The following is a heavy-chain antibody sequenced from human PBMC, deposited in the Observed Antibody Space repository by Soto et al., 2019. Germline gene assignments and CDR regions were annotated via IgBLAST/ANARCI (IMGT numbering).Heavy chain of an antibody. V-gene: IGHV1-69*06. Sequence: QVQLVQSGAEVKKPGSSVKVSCKASGGTFSSYAISWVRQAPGQGLEWIGGIIPIFGTANYAQKFQGRVTITADKSTSTAYMELSSLRSEATAVYYFASRSGSGSYYYYYGMDVWGQGTTVTASS. CDR3: ASRSGSGSYYYYYGMDV. CDR1: GGTFSSYA. J-gene: IGHJ6*02. D-gene: IGHD3-10*01. CDR2: IIPIFGTA.